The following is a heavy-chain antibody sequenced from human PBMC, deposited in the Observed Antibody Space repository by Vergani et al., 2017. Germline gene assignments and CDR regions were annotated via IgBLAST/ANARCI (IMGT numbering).Heavy chain of an antibody. D-gene: IGHD3-10*01. CDR3: ARDRNYYISGDWFDS. Sequence: QVQLQESGPGLVKPSETLSLTCTVSGGFISSFLWSWIRHPPGKGLEWIGYIYYNGSTNYNPSLKSRVTISVDMSKNQFSLRLNSVSAADTAVYFCARDRNYYISGDWFDSWGQGTLVTVSS. CDR2: IYYNGST. CDR1: GGFISSFL. J-gene: IGHJ5*01. V-gene: IGHV4-59*01.